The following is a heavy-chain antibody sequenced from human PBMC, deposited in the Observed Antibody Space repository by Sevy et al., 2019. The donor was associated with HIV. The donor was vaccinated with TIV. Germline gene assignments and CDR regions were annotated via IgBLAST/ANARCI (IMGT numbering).Heavy chain of an antibody. CDR1: GYTFSTYG. V-gene: IGHV1-18*01. CDR2: ISAYNGNT. J-gene: IGHJ4*02. CDR3: ARDRGHVLDQILFDN. Sequence: ASVKVSCKASGYTFSTYGISWVRQAPGQGLQWMGWISAYNGNTNYAQKVQGRVTMTIDTSTGTAYMELRSRRSDDTAVYYWARDRGHVLDQILFDNWGRGTLVTVSS. D-gene: IGHD3-10*01.